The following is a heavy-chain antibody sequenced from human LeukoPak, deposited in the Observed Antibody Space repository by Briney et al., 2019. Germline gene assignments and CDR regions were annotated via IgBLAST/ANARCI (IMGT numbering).Heavy chain of an antibody. CDR3: ARPHPSTVTTWYLAFDI. CDR1: GGTFSIYA. Sequence: SVTVSCTASGGTFSIYAISWVRQAPGQGLEWMGGIIPIFGTANYAQKFQGRVTITADESTSTAYMELSSLRSEDTAVYYCARPHPSTVTTWYLAFDIWGQGTMVTVSS. D-gene: IGHD4-17*01. CDR2: IIPIFGTA. V-gene: IGHV1-69*13. J-gene: IGHJ3*02.